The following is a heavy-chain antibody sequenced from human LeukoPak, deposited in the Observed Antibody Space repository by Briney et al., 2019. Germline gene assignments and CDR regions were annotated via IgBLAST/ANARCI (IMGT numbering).Heavy chain of an antibody. CDR2: MNPNSGNT. V-gene: IGHV1-8*03. CDR1: GYTFTSYG. J-gene: IGHJ4*02. Sequence: ASVKVSCKASGYTFTSYGISWVRQAPGQGLEWMGWMNPNSGNTGYAQKFQGRVTITRNTSISTAYMELSSLRSEDTAVYYCARGRTGTLTDYWGQGTLVTVSS. CDR3: ARGRTGTLTDY. D-gene: IGHD1-1*01.